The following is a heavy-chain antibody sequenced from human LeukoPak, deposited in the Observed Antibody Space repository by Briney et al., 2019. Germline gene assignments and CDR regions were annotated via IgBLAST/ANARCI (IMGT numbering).Heavy chain of an antibody. V-gene: IGHV3-23*01. D-gene: IGHD6-19*01. CDR1: GFTFSSYA. Sequence: GGSQRLSCAASGFTFSSYAMSWVSQPPGKGLEWVSTISGSGGRSYNAGSVNGRFTISRDNAKNSLYLQMNSLRAEDTAVYYCARDRTGSGWYKDYWGQATQGTVSS. J-gene: IGHJ4*02. CDR2: ISGSGGRS. CDR3: ARDRTGSGWYKDY.